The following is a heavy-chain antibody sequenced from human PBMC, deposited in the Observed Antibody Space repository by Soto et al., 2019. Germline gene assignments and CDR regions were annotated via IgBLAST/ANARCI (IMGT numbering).Heavy chain of an antibody. D-gene: IGHD2-8*01. CDR3: ARLGTNWYFDL. J-gene: IGHJ2*01. CDR1: GASISTNY. CDR2: INYSGST. V-gene: IGHV4-59*08. Sequence: QVQLQESGPGLVKPSETLSLTSTVSGASISTNYWSWIRQPPGKGLEWIGYINYSGSTKYNPSLTGRVTISVDTSKNQFSLNLSSVTAADTAVYYFARLGTNWYFDLWGRGTLVTVSS.